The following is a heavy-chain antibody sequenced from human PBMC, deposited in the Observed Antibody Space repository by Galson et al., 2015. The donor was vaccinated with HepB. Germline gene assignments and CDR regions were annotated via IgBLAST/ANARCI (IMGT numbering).Heavy chain of an antibody. CDR3: ARFYKRLSAWLLHIDGWYFDL. J-gene: IGHJ2*01. D-gene: IGHD3-22*01. CDR1: GYTFTSYG. CDR2: ISTYDGNT. Sequence: SVKVSCKASGYTFTSYGISWVRQAPGQGLEWMGWISTYDGNTNTKYAQKLQGRVTMTTDTSTSTAYMELRSLRSDDTAVYYCARFYKRLSAWLLHIDGWYFDLWGRGTLVTVSS. V-gene: IGHV1-18*04.